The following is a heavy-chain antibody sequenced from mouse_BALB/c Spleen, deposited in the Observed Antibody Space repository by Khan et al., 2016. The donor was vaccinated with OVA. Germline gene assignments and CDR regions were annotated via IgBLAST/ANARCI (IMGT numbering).Heavy chain of an antibody. Sequence: VQLKQSGAELVRPGALVKLSCKASDFNIKDYYMHWVKQRPEQGLEWIGWIDPENGETVYDPKFQGKAIMTSDTSSNTAYLQLSSLTYEGTSVYYCARSGYSAWFAYWGQGTLVTVSA. CDR3: ARSGYSAWFAY. J-gene: IGHJ3*01. CDR2: IDPENGET. V-gene: IGHV14-1*02. CDR1: DFNIKDYY.